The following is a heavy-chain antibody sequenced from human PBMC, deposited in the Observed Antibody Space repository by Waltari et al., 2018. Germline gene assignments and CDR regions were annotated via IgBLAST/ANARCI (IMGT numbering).Heavy chain of an antibody. CDR2: FNMDGTIT. CDR1: GFTFSAYW. CDR3: VLYSSEFLGDY. J-gene: IGHJ4*02. Sequence: EVQLVESGGGLVQPGGSLRLSCVASGFTFSAYWMHWVRQAPGKGLVSVSQFNMDGTITDYADSVKGRFTISRDNAKSTLFLQMNSLRAEDTAVYYCVLYSSEFLGDYWGQGTLVTVSS. V-gene: IGHV3-74*01. D-gene: IGHD6-25*01.